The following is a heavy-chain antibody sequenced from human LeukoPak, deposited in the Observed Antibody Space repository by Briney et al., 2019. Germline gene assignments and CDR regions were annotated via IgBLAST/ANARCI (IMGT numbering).Heavy chain of an antibody. D-gene: IGHD5-24*01. CDR1: GFTFDDYV. Sequence: GRPLRLSCAASGFTFDDYVMHWVRQAPGKGLEWVSNISWNSRSIGYADSVKGRFTISRDNAKNSLYLQMNSLRAEDTALYYCAKDKYGDNDYYFYGLDVWGQGTTVTVSS. CDR2: ISWNSRSI. CDR3: AKDKYGDNDYYFYGLDV. J-gene: IGHJ6*02. V-gene: IGHV3-9*01.